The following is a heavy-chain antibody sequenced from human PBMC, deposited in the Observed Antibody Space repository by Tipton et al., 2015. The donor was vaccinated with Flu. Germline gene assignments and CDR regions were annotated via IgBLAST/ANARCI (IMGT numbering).Heavy chain of an antibody. J-gene: IGHJ4*02. Sequence: TLSLTCAVYGGSFSAYYWSWIRQPPGKGLEWVGEINHSGTTNYNPSLTSRVTVSADTSKKQFSLKLTSVTAADTAVYYCARGSGSGTFVIFDFWGQGTLVTVSP. CDR2: INHSGTT. D-gene: IGHD3-10*01. CDR3: ARGSGSGTFVIFDF. CDR1: GGSFSAYY. V-gene: IGHV4-34*01.